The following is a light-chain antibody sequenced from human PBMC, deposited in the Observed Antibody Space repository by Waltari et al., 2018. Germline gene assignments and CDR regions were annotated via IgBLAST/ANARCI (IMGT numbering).Light chain of an antibody. Sequence: QSALTQPASVSGSPGQSITISCSGTDSDVGAYAFVSWYQQHPGKAPHLIIYEVSNRPSGISNRFSASKSGNTASLTIPGLQAEDEADYYCSSYTTSSAPGVFGTGTRVTVL. CDR3: SSYTTSSAPGV. CDR1: DSDVGAYAF. J-gene: IGLJ1*01. V-gene: IGLV2-14*01. CDR2: EVS.